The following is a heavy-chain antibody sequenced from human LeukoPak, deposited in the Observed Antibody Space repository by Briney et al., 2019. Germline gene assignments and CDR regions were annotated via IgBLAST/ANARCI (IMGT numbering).Heavy chain of an antibody. D-gene: IGHD3/OR15-3a*01. J-gene: IGHJ5*02. CDR1: GFTFSSYG. CDR2: IWYDGSNK. V-gene: IGHV3-33*01. Sequence: GGSLRLSCAASGFTFSSYGMHWVRQAPGKGLEWVAVIWYDGSNKYYADSVKGRFTISRDNSKNTLYLQMNSLRAEDTAVYYCARDSKVMIFGGAFDPWGQGTLVTVSS. CDR3: ARDSKVMIFGGAFDP.